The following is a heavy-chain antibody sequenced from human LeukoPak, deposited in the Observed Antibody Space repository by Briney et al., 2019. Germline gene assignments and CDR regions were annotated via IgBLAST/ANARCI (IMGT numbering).Heavy chain of an antibody. D-gene: IGHD3-16*01. V-gene: IGHV1-2*06. J-gene: IGHJ4*02. CDR3: ARERLQQGEDY. Sequence: ASVNVSCKASGYTFTDYFMHWVRQAPGQGLEWLGRINPDSGGTNSAQKFQGRLTMTRDTSLSTAYIDLSSLTSDDTAVYYCARERLQQGEDYWGQGTLVTVSS. CDR1: GYTFTDYF. CDR2: INPDSGGT.